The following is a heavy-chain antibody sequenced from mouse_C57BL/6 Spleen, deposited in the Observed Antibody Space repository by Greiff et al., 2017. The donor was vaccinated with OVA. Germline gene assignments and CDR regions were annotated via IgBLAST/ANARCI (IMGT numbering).Heavy chain of an antibody. CDR2: ISYDGSN. J-gene: IGHJ1*03. CDR1: GYSITSGYY. CDR3: ARVRWDEGGYFDV. D-gene: IGHD4-1*01. Sequence: EVQLQESGPGLVKPSQSLSLTCSVTGYSITSGYYWNWIRQFPGNKLEWMGYISYDGSNNYNPSLKNRISITRDTSKNQFFLKLNSVTTEDTATYYCARVRWDEGGYFDVWGTGTTVTVSS. V-gene: IGHV3-6*01.